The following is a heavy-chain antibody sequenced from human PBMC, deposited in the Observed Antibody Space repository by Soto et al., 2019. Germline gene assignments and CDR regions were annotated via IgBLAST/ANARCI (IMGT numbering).Heavy chain of an antibody. CDR2: IIPIFGTA. D-gene: IGHD3-10*01. V-gene: IGHV1-69*12. CDR1: GGTFSSYA. CDR3: ARGSYYGSGSYHAGMDV. J-gene: IGHJ6*02. Sequence: QVQLVQSGAEVKKPGSSVKVSCKASGGTFSSYAISWVRQAPGQGLEWMGGIIPIFGTANYAQKFQGRVTITADESTRTAHMELSSLRSEDTAVYYCARGSYYGSGSYHAGMDVWGQGTTVTVSS.